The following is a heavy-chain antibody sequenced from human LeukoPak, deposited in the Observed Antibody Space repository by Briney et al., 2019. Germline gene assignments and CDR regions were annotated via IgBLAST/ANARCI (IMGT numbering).Heavy chain of an antibody. V-gene: IGHV4-59*12. CDR3: ARIGVLYDILTGYYSNALVFFDY. D-gene: IGHD3-9*01. Sequence: PSETLSLTCTVSGGSISSYYWSWIRQPPGKGLEWIGYIYYSGITNYNPSLKSRVTISVDTSKNQFSLKLSSVTAADTAVYYCARIGVLYDILTGYYSNALVFFDYWGQGTLVTVSS. CDR1: GGSISSYY. CDR2: IYYSGIT. J-gene: IGHJ4*02.